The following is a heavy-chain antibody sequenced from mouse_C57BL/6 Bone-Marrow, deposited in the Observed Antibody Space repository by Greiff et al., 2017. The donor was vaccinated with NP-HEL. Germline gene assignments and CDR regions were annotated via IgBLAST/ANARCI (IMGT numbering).Heavy chain of an antibody. CDR2: ISDGGSYT. CDR1: GFTFSSYA. J-gene: IGHJ2*01. Sequence: EVQRVESGGGLVKPGGSLKLSCAASGFTFSSYAMPWVRQTPEKRLEWVATISDGGSYTYYLDNVKGRSTISRDNAKNNLYLLMSQLKSVDTAMYDCAREGSSSSDYWGQGTTLTVSS. CDR3: AREGSSSSDY. D-gene: IGHD1-1*01. V-gene: IGHV5-4*01.